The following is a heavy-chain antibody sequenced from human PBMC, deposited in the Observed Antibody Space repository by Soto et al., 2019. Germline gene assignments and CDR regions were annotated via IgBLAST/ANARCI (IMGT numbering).Heavy chain of an antibody. CDR3: ARGGSKVGRSYYYYGMDV. J-gene: IGHJ6*02. V-gene: IGHV1-8*01. Sequence: ASVKVSCKASGYTFTSYDINWVRQATGQGLEWMGWMNPNSGNTGYAQKFQGRVTMTRNTSISTAYMELSSLRSEETAEYYCARGGSKVGRSYYYYGMDVWGQGTTVTVSS. CDR2: MNPNSGNT. D-gene: IGHD1-26*01. CDR1: GYTFTSYD.